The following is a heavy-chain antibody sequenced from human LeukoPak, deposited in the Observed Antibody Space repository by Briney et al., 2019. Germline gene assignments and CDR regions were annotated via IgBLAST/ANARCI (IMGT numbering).Heavy chain of an antibody. Sequence: ASVKVSCKASGYTFTSYGISWVRQAPGQGLEWMGWISAYNGNTNYAQKLQGRVTMTTDTSTSTAYMELRSLRSDDTAVYYCARDRNRDYYDSSGYSYYFDYWGQGILVTVSS. CDR3: ARDRNRDYYDSSGYSYYFDY. D-gene: IGHD3-22*01. CDR2: ISAYNGNT. CDR1: GYTFTSYG. J-gene: IGHJ4*02. V-gene: IGHV1-18*01.